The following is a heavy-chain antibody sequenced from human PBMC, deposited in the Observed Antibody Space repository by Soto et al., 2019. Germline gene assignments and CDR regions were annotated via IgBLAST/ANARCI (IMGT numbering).Heavy chain of an antibody. CDR2: ISGSGGST. CDR3: AKDKLRYYDSSGYNANWFDP. Sequence: PGRSLRLSCAASGFTFSSYAMSWVRQAPGKGLEWVSAISGSGGSTYYADSVKGRFTISRDNSKNTLYLQMNSLRAEDTAVYYCAKDKLRYYDSSGYNANWFDPWGQGTLVTVSS. CDR1: GFTFSSYA. V-gene: IGHV3-23*01. D-gene: IGHD3-22*01. J-gene: IGHJ5*02.